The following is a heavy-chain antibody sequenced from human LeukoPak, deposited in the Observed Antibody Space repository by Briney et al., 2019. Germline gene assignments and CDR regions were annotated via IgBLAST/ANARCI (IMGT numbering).Heavy chain of an antibody. D-gene: IGHD6-6*01. CDR1: GFNFSSYA. V-gene: IGHV3-23*01. CDR2: ISGSGRST. J-gene: IGHJ4*02. Sequence: GGSLRLSCAASGFNFSSYAMSWVRQAPGKGLEWVSAISGSGRSTYYADSVKGRFTISRDNSKNTLYLQMNSLRAEDTALYYCARAFSSFWPIDYWGQGTLVTVSS. CDR3: ARAFSSFWPIDY.